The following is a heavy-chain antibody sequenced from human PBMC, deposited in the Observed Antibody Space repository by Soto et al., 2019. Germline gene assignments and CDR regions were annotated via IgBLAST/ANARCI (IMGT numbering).Heavy chain of an antibody. CDR2: IYYSGST. Sequence: QLQLQESGPGLVKPSETLSLTCTVSGGSISRSSYYWGWIRQPPGKGLEWIGSIYYSGSTHYNPSHKCLVTISVDTSKNQFSLKLSSVTAADTAVYYCATLWFGAADYWGQGTLVTVSS. CDR1: GGSISRSSYY. J-gene: IGHJ4*02. V-gene: IGHV4-39*01. D-gene: IGHD3-10*01. CDR3: ATLWFGAADY.